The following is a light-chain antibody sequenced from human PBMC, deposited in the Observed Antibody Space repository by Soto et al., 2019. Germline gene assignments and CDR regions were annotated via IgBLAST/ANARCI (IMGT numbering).Light chain of an antibody. V-gene: IGKV3D-20*02. CDR3: QQRTNWPPA. Sequence: EFVLTQSPGTLSLSPGERATLSCGASQTVRNNYLAWYQQKPGQAPRLLIYDASSRATGIPDRFSGSGSGTDFTLTISSLEPEDFAIYYCQQRTNWPPAFGQGTRLEIK. CDR2: DAS. J-gene: IGKJ5*01. CDR1: QTVRNNY.